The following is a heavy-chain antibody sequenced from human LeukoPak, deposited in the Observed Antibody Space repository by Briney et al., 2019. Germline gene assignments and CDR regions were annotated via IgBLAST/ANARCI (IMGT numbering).Heavy chain of an antibody. CDR1: GGSISSYY. J-gene: IGHJ3*02. CDR3: ARLPVATGAFVI. D-gene: IGHD6-19*01. CDR2: IYYSGST. Sequence: KTSETLSLTCTVSGGSISSYYWSWIRQPPGKGLEWIGYIYYSGSTNYNPSLKSRVTISVDTSKNQFSLKLSSVTAADTAVYYCARLPVATGAFVIWGQGTMVTVSS. V-gene: IGHV4-59*01.